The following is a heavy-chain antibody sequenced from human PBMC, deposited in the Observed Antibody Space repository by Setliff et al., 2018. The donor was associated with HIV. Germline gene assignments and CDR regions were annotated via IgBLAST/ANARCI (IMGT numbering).Heavy chain of an antibody. CDR3: ARLGAGWSWVTRIDY. V-gene: IGHV4-39*01. Sequence: SETLSLTCTVSGGSINSSAYYWGWIRQPPGKGLEWIGSVSYSGSTYYNPSLKSRVTISIDTSKNQFSLKLSSVTAADTALYYCARLGAGWSWVTRIDYWGQGTLVTVSS. CDR1: GGSINSSAYY. D-gene: IGHD6-19*01. J-gene: IGHJ4*02. CDR2: VSYSGST.